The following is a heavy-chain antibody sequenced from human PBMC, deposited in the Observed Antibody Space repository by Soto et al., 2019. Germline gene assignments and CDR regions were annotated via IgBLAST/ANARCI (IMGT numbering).Heavy chain of an antibody. J-gene: IGHJ6*02. D-gene: IGHD1-1*01. CDR3: TTDSEYNNSPPYYYGMDV. V-gene: IGHV3-15*07. CDR1: GFTFSNAW. Sequence: EVQLVESGGGLVKPGGSLRLSCAASGFTFSNAWMNWVRQAPGKGLEWVGRIKSKTDGGTTDYAAPVQGRFTISRDDSKNTLYLQMNSLKTEDTAVYYCTTDSEYNNSPPYYYGMDVWGQGTTVTVSS. CDR2: IKSKTDGGTT.